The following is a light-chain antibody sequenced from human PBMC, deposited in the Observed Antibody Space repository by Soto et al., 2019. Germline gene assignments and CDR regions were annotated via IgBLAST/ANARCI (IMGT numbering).Light chain of an antibody. Sequence: DIQLTQSPSSLSASVGDRVTITCRASQNINRYVSWFQQKPGKAPNLLIFGASNLQSGVPSRFSGSRSGPEFTLTIRSLQPEDFATYYCQQSFRSPITFGQGTRLEIK. V-gene: IGKV1-39*01. CDR3: QQSFRSPIT. J-gene: IGKJ5*01. CDR1: QNINRY. CDR2: GAS.